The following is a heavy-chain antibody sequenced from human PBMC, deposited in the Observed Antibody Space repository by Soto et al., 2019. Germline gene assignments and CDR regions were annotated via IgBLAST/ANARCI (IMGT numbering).Heavy chain of an antibody. CDR3: AWCIQGDYFYGMDV. CDR2: INADYGNT. Sequence: QAQLVQSGAEVKKPGASVKVSCKASGYTLSSHSISWVRQAPGQGLAWMGRINADYGNTQYAQKFRGRVTMTTDTSTTTVYMELTNLRSDDSAVYYCAWCIQGDYFYGMDVWGQGTTVTVSS. CDR1: GYTLSSHS. J-gene: IGHJ6*02. D-gene: IGHD5-18*01. V-gene: IGHV1-18*01.